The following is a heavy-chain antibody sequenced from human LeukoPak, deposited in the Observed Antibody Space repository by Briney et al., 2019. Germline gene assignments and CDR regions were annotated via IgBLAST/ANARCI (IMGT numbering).Heavy chain of an antibody. CDR2: ISWNSGSI. J-gene: IGHJ4*02. CDR3: AKDTHYGDYGEFDY. D-gene: IGHD4-17*01. V-gene: IGHV3-9*01. Sequence: PGRSLRLSCAASGFTFDDYAMHWVRQAPGKGLEWVSGISWNSGSIGYADSVKGRFTISRDNAKNSLYLQMNSLRAEDTALYYCAKDTHYGDYGEFDYWGRGTLVTVSS. CDR1: GFTFDDYA.